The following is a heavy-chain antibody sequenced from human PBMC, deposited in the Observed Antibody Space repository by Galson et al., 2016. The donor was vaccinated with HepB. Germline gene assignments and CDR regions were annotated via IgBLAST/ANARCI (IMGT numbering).Heavy chain of an antibody. D-gene: IGHD5-12*01. J-gene: IGHJ6*02. CDR2: ISSSSSAI. V-gene: IGHV3-48*02. CDR1: GFTFSSYS. Sequence: SLRLSCAASGFTFSSYSMNWVRQAPGKGLEWFSYISSSSSAIKYADSVKGRFTIARDNAKNSLYLQMSSLRDEDTAVYYCARDRVRFDDGGYGGNGMDVWGQGTTVTVSS. CDR3: ARDRVRFDDGGYGGNGMDV.